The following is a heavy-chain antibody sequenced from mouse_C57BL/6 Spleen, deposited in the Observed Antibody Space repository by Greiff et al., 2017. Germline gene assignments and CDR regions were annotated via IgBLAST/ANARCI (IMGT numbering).Heavy chain of an antibody. Sequence: QVQLQQSGAELARPGASVKMSCKASGYTFTSYKMHWVKQRPGQGLEWIGYINPSSGYTKYNQKFKDKATLTADKSSSTAYMQLSSLTSEDSAVYYCARYYSNMDYWGQGTTLTVSS. CDR1: GYTFTSYK. CDR2: INPSSGYT. J-gene: IGHJ2*01. CDR3: ARYYSNMDY. D-gene: IGHD2-5*01. V-gene: IGHV1-4*01.